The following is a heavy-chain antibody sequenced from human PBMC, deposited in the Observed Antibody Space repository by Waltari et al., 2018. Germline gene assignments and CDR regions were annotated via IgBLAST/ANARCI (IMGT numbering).Heavy chain of an antibody. V-gene: IGHV3-23*01. CDR2: ISGSGGST. D-gene: IGHD3-22*01. CDR3: AKARDTMIVVVIEFDY. CDR1: GFTFSSYA. J-gene: IGHJ4*02. Sequence: EVQLLESGGGLVQPGGSLRLSCAASGFTFSSYAMSWVRQAPGKGLEWVSAISGSGGSTYYADSVKGRFTISRDNSKNTLYLQMNSLRAEDTAVYYCAKARDTMIVVVIEFDYWGQGTLVTVSS.